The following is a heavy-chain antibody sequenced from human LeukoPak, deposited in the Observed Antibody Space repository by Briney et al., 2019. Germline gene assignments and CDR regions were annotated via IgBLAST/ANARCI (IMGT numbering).Heavy chain of an antibody. Sequence: GGALPLSRPASRFTFSHYRMNWVRQAPGKGVEGVSHINSNDNSIHNVDSVYGGSTNSSDNHKHSLYLQINSLRAKHRPGYVCSSGGLYFDWVFGYMDVWGKGTTVTLSS. CDR3: SSGGLYFDWVFGYMDV. J-gene: IGHJ6*03. V-gene: IGHV3-48*04. CDR2: INSNDNSI. CDR1: RFTFSHYR. D-gene: IGHD3-9*01.